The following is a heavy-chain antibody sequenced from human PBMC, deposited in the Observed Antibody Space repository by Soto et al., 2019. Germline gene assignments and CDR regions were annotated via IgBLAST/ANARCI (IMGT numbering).Heavy chain of an antibody. V-gene: IGHV4-34*01. Sequence: QVQLQQWGAGLLKPSETLSLTCAVYGESFSGYYWSWIRQPPGKGLEWIGEINHSRSTNNNPSLKSRVTISVDTCKNQFSLKLSSVTAADTAVYYCARGALYGGNSYYYWGQGTLVTVSS. CDR2: INHSRST. J-gene: IGHJ4*02. CDR1: GESFSGYY. D-gene: IGHD2-15*01. CDR3: ARGALYGGNSYYY.